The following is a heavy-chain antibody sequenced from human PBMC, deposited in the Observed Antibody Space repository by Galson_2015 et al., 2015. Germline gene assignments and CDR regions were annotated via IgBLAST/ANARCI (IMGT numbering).Heavy chain of an antibody. Sequence: SLRLSCAASGFTFSSYGMHWVRQAPGKGLGWVAVIWYDGSNKYYADSVKGRFTISRDNSKNTLYLQMNSLRAEDTAVYYCARDGYSSGWFGGYFDYWGQGTLVTVSS. V-gene: IGHV3-33*01. CDR2: IWYDGSNK. D-gene: IGHD6-19*01. CDR1: GFTFSSYG. CDR3: ARDGYSSGWFGGYFDY. J-gene: IGHJ4*02.